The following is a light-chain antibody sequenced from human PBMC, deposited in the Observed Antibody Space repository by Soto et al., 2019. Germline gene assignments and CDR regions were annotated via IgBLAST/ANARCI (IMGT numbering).Light chain of an antibody. CDR1: QSVSSY. Sequence: EIVLTQSPATLSLSPGERATLSCRARQSVSSYLAWYQQKPGQAPRLLIYDASNRATGIPARFSGSGSGTDFTLTISSLEPEDFAVYYCQQRSNCPSFCGGTKVEIK. CDR3: QQRSNCPS. V-gene: IGKV3-11*01. CDR2: DAS. J-gene: IGKJ4*01.